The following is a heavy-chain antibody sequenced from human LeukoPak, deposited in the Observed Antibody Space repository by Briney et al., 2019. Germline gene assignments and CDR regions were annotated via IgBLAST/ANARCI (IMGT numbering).Heavy chain of an antibody. CDR3: AREAGYCSSTSCQNDAFGI. J-gene: IGHJ3*02. CDR1: GYTFTGYY. Sequence: ASVKVSCKASGYTFTGYYMHWVRQAPGQGLEWMGWINPNSGGTNYAQKFQGWVTMTRDTSISTAYMELSRLRSDDTAVYYCAREAGYCSSTSCQNDAFGIWGQGTMVTVSS. CDR2: INPNSGGT. V-gene: IGHV1-2*04. D-gene: IGHD2-2*01.